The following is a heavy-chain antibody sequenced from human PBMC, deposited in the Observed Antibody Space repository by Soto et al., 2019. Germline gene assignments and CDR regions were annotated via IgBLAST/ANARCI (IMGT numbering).Heavy chain of an antibody. D-gene: IGHD2-2*01. CDR2: ISASNGNR. V-gene: IGHV1-18*04. CDR3: VRDPQRNDY. CDR1: GYDFSSYG. Sequence: QVQLVQSGAEVKKPGASVKVSCKASGYDFSSYGISWVRQAPGQGLEWMGWISASNGNRDYAQQFQGRVTMTSDTSRTTAYMVLRSLRSDDTVVYYCVRDPQRNDYWGQGTLVNVSS. J-gene: IGHJ4*02.